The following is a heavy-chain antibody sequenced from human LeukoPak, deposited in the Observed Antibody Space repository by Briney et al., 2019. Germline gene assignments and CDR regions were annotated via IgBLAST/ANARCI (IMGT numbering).Heavy chain of an antibody. V-gene: IGHV3-33*08. J-gene: IGHJ4*02. CDR3: AREEYYYDSSGCYYFDY. CDR2: IWYDGSNK. CDR1: GFTFSSYS. D-gene: IGHD3-22*01. Sequence: GGPLRLSCAASGFTFSSYSMNWVRQAPGKGLEWVAVIWYDGSNKYYADSVKGRFTISRDNSKNTLYLQMNSLRAEDTAVYYCAREEYYYDSSGCYYFDYWGQGTLVTVSS.